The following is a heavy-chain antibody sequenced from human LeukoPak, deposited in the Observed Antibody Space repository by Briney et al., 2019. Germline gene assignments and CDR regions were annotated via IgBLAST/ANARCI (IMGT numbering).Heavy chain of an antibody. CDR2: IYYSGST. CDR3: ARSNDGVPFDY. J-gene: IGHJ4*02. D-gene: IGHD1-1*01. Sequence: SETLSLTCTVSGGSISSSSYYWGWIRQPPGKGLEWIGSIYYSGSTYYNPSLKSRVTISVDTSKNQFSLKLSSVTAADTAVYYCARSNDGVPFDYWGQGTLVTVSS. CDR1: GGSISSSSYY. V-gene: IGHV4-39*01.